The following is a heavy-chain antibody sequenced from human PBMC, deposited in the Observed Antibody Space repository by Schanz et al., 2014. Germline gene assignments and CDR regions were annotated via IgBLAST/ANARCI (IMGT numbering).Heavy chain of an antibody. CDR1: GFTFSDYY. D-gene: IGHD6-19*01. V-gene: IGHV3-11*01. CDR2: ISGSGGST. Sequence: VQLVESGGGLVQPGGSLRLSCEASGFTFSDYYMSWIRQAPGKGLEWVSAISGSGGSTYYADSVKGRFTISRDNAKSSLYLQMNSLRVEDTAVYYCAASSGWHPSTDYWGQGTLVTVSS. J-gene: IGHJ4*02. CDR3: AASSGWHPSTDY.